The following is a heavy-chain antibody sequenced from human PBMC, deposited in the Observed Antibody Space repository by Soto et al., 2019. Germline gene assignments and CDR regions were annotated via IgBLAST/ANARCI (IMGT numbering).Heavy chain of an antibody. V-gene: IGHV4-39*01. Sequence: SETLSLTCIVSGESISSSSYYWGWIRQPPGKGLEWTGSIYYSGRTYYNPSFKSRVTISIDTSKNQFSLKLSSVTATDTAVYYCARQRTTVVTQAYFDHWGQGALVTVSS. J-gene: IGHJ4*02. CDR1: GESISSSSYY. D-gene: IGHD2-21*02. CDR3: ARQRTTVVTQAYFDH. CDR2: IYYSGRT.